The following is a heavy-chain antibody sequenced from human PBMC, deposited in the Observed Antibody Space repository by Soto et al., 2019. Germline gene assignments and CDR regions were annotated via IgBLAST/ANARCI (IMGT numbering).Heavy chain of an antibody. CDR2: IYPGDSDT. Sequence: GESLKISCKGSGYSFTSYWIGWVRQMPGKGLEWMGIIYPGDSDTRYSPSFQGQVTISADKSISTAYLQWSSLKASDTAMYYCARPSNDFCSCYYASVAFDIWGQGTMVTVSS. V-gene: IGHV5-51*01. J-gene: IGHJ3*02. CDR3: ARPSNDFCSCYYASVAFDI. CDR1: GYSFTSYW. D-gene: IGHD3-3*01.